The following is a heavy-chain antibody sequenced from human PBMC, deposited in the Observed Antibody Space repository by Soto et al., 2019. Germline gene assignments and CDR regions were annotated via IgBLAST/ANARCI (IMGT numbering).Heavy chain of an antibody. CDR2: INPSGGST. J-gene: IGHJ5*02. CDR1: GYTFTSYY. CDR3: ARYAGYCSSTSCYGSVGWFDP. Sequence: VASVKVSCKASGYTFTSYYMHWVRQAPGQGLEWMGIINPSGGSTSYAQKFQGRVTMTRDTSTSTVYMELSSLRSEDTAVYYCARYAGYCSSTSCYGSVGWFDPWGQGTLVTVSS. V-gene: IGHV1-46*01. D-gene: IGHD2-2*01.